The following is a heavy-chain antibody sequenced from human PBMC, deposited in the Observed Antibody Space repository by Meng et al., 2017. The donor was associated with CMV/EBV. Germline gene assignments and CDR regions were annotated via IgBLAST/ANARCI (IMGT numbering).Heavy chain of an antibody. CDR3: ARDPDYYDSSGYYHGWFDP. D-gene: IGHD3-22*01. J-gene: IGHJ5*02. V-gene: IGHV1-69*10. CDR1: TFSSYA. CDR2: IIPILGIA. Sequence: TFSSYAISWVRQAPGQGLEWMGGIIPILGIANYAQKFQGRVTITADKSTSTAYMELSSLRSEDTAVYYCARDPDYYDSSGYYHGWFDPWDQGTLVTVSS.